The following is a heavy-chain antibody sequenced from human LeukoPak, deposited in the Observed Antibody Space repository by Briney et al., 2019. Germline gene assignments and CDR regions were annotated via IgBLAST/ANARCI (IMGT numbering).Heavy chain of an antibody. D-gene: IGHD6-19*01. J-gene: IGHJ4*02. Sequence: PGGSLRLSCAASGFTFSSYAMSWARQAPGKGLEWVSAISGSGGSTYYADSVKGRFTISRDNSKNTLYLQMNSLRAEDTAVYYCAKDRPQLYSSGWSRPSYYFDYWGQGTLVTVSS. CDR2: ISGSGGST. CDR3: AKDRPQLYSSGWSRPSYYFDY. V-gene: IGHV3-23*01. CDR1: GFTFSSYA.